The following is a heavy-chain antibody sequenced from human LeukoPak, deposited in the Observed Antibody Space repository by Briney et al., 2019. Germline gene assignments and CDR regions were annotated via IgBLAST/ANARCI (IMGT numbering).Heavy chain of an antibody. Sequence: KPSEALSLTCTVSGGSISSYYWSWIRQPPGRGLEWIGYIYYSGSTNYNPSLKSRVTISVDTSKNQFSLKLSSVTAADTAVYYCARGGGGDLNLWGQGTLVTVSS. CDR2: IYYSGST. CDR1: GGSISSYY. CDR3: ARGGGGDLNL. J-gene: IGHJ5*02. V-gene: IGHV4-59*01. D-gene: IGHD2-21*02.